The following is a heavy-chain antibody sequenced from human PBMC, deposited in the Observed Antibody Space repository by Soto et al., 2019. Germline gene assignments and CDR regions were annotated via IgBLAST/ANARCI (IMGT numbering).Heavy chain of an antibody. CDR1: RFTFSRYA. CDR2: ISYDGRQK. CDR3: AKDGYLDTYYFDH. J-gene: IGHJ4*02. D-gene: IGHD5-18*01. V-gene: IGHV3-30*04. Sequence: QVQLVESGGGVVQPGRSLRLSCVASRFTFSRYAMHWVRQAPGKGLEWVAVISYDGRQKHYVDSVKGRFTISRDESDNTLYLQMSSLRPEDTAVYYCAKDGYLDTYYFDHWGQGTLVTVSS.